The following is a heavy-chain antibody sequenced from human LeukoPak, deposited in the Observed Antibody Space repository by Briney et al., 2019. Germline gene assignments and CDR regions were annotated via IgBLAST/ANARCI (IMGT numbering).Heavy chain of an antibody. D-gene: IGHD2-2*03. CDR1: GYSFVGYG. CDR2: INPNSGGT. Sequence: ASVKVSCKASGYSFVGYGITWVRQAPGQGLEWMGWINPNSGGTNYAQKFQGRVTMTRDTSISTAYMELSRLRSDDSAVYYCARDGYCSSTSCYPPRDWFDPWGQGTLVTVSS. J-gene: IGHJ5*02. CDR3: ARDGYCSSTSCYPPRDWFDP. V-gene: IGHV1-2*02.